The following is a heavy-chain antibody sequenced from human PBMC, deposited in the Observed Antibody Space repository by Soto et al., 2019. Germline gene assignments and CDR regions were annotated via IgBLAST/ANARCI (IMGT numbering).Heavy chain of an antibody. CDR2: INHSGST. J-gene: IGHJ4*02. D-gene: IGHD3-3*01. Sequence: QVQLQQWGAGLLKPSETLSLTCAVYGGSFSGYYWSWIRQPPGKGLEWIGEINHSGSTNYNPSLKSRVTISVDTSKNQFSLKLSSVPAADTAVYYCAGVVIINSAPYFDYWGQGTLVTVSS. V-gene: IGHV4-34*01. CDR1: GGSFSGYY. CDR3: AGVVIINSAPYFDY.